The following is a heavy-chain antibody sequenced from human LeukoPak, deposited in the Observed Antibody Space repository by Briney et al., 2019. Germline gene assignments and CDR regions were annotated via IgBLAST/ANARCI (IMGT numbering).Heavy chain of an antibody. J-gene: IGHJ3*01. CDR3: ARHRTYDSSGYYYFDAFDV. D-gene: IGHD3-22*01. CDR1: GGSISSSSYH. V-gene: IGHV4-39*01. Sequence: PSETLSLTCTVSGGSISSSSYHWGWIRQPPGKGLEWIGSIYYSGSTYYNPSLKSRVTISVDTSKNQFSLKLSSVTAADTAVYYCARHRTYDSSGYYYFDAFDVWGQGTMVTVSS. CDR2: IYYSGST.